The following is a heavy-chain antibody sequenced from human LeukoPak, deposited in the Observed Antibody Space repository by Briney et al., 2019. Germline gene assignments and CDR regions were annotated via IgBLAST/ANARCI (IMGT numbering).Heavy chain of an antibody. CDR3: ASVIVVVPAAARFDTEYYFDY. V-gene: IGHV1-69*05. D-gene: IGHD2-2*01. J-gene: IGHJ4*02. CDR1: GGTFSSYA. Sequence: SVKVSCKASGGTFSSYAISWVRQAPGQGLEWMGGIIPIFGTANYAQKFQGRVTITTDESTSTAYVELSSLRSEDTAVYYCASVIVVVPAAARFDTEYYFDYWGQGTLVTVSS. CDR2: IIPIFGTA.